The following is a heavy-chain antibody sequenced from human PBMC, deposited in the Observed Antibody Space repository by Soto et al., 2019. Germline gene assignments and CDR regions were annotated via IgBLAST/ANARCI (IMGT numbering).Heavy chain of an antibody. Sequence: PSETLSLTCAVSGGPITSGGYSWSWIRQPPGKGLEWIGYIYHSGGTYYNPSLKSRVTLSIDRTKKQFSLKLKSVTAADTAVYFRARTMTTSGWFDPWGQGTLVTVSS. V-gene: IGHV4-30-2*01. D-gene: IGHD4-17*01. CDR1: GGPITSGGYS. CDR2: IYHSGGT. J-gene: IGHJ5*02. CDR3: ARTMTTSGWFDP.